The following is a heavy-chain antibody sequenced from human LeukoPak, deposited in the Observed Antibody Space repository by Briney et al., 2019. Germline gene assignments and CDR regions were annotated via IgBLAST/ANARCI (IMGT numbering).Heavy chain of an antibody. CDR1: GFTFDDYG. Sequence: GGSLRLSCAASGFTFDDYGINWVRQGPGKGLEWVSSISSSSSYIYYADAVKGRFAISRDNAKNSLYLQMNSLRADDTAVYYCARGRRRLAAAGATPPAPYFDYWGQGTLVTVSS. CDR2: ISSSSSYI. D-gene: IGHD6-13*01. CDR3: ARGRRRLAAAGATPPAPYFDY. V-gene: IGHV3-21*01. J-gene: IGHJ4*02.